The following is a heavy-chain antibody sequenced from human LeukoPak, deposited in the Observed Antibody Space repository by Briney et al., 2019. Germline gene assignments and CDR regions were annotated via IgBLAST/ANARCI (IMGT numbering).Heavy chain of an antibody. CDR3: AMDSSSWAYYYYYMDV. J-gene: IGHJ6*03. Sequence: GGSLRLSCAASGFTFSSYSMNWVRQAPGKGLEWVSYISSSGSTIYYADSVKGRFTISRDNAKNSLYLQMNSLRDEDTAVYYCAMDSSSWAYYYYYMDVWGKGTTVTVSS. D-gene: IGHD6-13*01. CDR1: GFTFSSYS. CDR2: ISSSGSTI. V-gene: IGHV3-48*02.